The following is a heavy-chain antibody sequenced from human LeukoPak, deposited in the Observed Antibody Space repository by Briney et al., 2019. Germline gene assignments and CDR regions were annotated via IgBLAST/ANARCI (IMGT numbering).Heavy chain of an antibody. V-gene: IGHV4-59*01. J-gene: IGHJ2*01. CDR1: GGSISGYY. CDR2: IYYSRST. D-gene: IGHD6-19*01. Sequence: PSETLSPTCTVSGGSISGYYWNWIRQPPGKGLEWIGYIYYSRSTGYNPSLRSRVSFSVDTSKNQLSLKLSSVTAADTAVYYCARLRRVTVATYNYYYLDLWGRGTLVTVSS. CDR3: ARLRRVTVATYNYYYLDL.